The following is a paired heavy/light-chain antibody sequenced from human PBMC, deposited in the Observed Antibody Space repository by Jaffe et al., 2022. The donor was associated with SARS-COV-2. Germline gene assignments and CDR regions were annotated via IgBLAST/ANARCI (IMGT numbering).Heavy chain of an antibody. CDR1: GYTFTHYA. CDR2: INAGSGDT. J-gene: IGHJ4*02. CDR3: ARDESD. V-gene: IGHV1-3*01. Sequence: QVQLVQSGAEVKKPGASVKVSCKASGYTFTHYAMHWVRQAPGQRLEWMGWINAGSGDTVYSQSFQGRVTITRDTSASTAYMELSSLRSEDTAVYYCARDESDWGQGTLVTVSS.
Light chain of an antibody. CDR2: GAS. J-gene: IGKJ1*01. CDR1: QSVSSN. CDR3: QQYHNWPRT. V-gene: IGKV3-15*01. Sequence: EIEMTQSPATLSVSPGERATLSCRASQSVSSNLVWYQQKPGQAPRLLIYGASTRATGIPARFSGSGSGTEFTLTISSLQSEDFAVYYCQQYHNWPRTFGQGTKVEIK.